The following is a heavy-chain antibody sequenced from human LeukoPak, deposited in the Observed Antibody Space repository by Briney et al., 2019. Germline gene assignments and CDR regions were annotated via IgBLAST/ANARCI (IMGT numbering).Heavy chain of an antibody. CDR2: IIPIFGTA. CDR3: ARAPGYSYGYSWYFDL. Sequence: ASVKVSCKASGGTFSSYAISWVRQAPGQGLEWMGGIIPIFGTANYAQKFQGRVTITADKSTSTAYMELSSLRSEDTAVYYCARAPGYSYGYSWYFDLWGRGTLVTVSS. V-gene: IGHV1-69*06. D-gene: IGHD5-18*01. CDR1: GGTFSSYA. J-gene: IGHJ2*01.